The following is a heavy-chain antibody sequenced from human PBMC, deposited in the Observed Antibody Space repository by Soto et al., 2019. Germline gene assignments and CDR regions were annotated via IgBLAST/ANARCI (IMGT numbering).Heavy chain of an antibody. Sequence: QVQLVQSGAEMKEPGSSVKVSCNTSGGTFSSSAISWLRQAPGQGLEWMGGIIPLFRTPDYAQKFQGRVTIAADESTSTAYMELSSLRSEDTAVYYCARDNDRLQLGGNYYYMLDVWGQGTTITVSS. CDR2: IIPLFRTP. V-gene: IGHV1-69*12. J-gene: IGHJ6*02. CDR3: ARDNDRLQLGGNYYYMLDV. CDR1: GGTFSSSA. D-gene: IGHD4-4*01.